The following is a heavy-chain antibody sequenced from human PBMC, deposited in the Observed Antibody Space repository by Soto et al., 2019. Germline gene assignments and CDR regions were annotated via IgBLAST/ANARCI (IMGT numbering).Heavy chain of an antibody. CDR1: GFTSTSDW. CDR2: INSAGSSR. V-gene: IGHV3-74*01. J-gene: IGHJ4*02. Sequence: EVKVVESAGSLVQPGGSLRLSCVASGFTSTSDWMHWVRQAPGKGLVWVSRINSAGSSRGYADSVKGRFTISRDNAKNTIYLQMNSLRAEDTAVYYCARPWGYWGQGTLVTVSS. D-gene: IGHD1-26*01. CDR3: ARPWGY.